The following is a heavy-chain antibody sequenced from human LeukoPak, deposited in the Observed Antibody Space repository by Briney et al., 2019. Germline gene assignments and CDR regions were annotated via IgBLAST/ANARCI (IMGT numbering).Heavy chain of an antibody. V-gene: IGHV3-21*01. CDR3: ARDLLPIVGALGHDAFDI. Sequence: GGSLRLSCAASGFTFSRYWMSWVRQAPGKGLEWVSSISSSSSYIYYADSVKGRFTISRDNAKNSLYLQMNSLRAEDTAVYYCARDLLPIVGALGHDAFDIWGQGTMVTVSS. CDR2: ISSSSSYI. J-gene: IGHJ3*02. D-gene: IGHD1-26*01. CDR1: GFTFSRYW.